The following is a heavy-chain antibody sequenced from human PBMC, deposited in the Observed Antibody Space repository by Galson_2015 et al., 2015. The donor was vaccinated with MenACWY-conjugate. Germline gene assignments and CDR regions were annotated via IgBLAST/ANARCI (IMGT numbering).Heavy chain of an antibody. CDR2: IYHSGST. CDR1: GGSISSYC. J-gene: IGHJ6*02. D-gene: IGHD3-10*01. CDR3: ARAMRITMVRGVVGYYGMDV. V-gene: IGHV4-38-2*02. Sequence: ETLSLTCSVSGGSISSYCWSWIRQPPGKGLEWIGSIYHSGSTYYNPSLKSRVTISVDTSKNQFSLKLSSVTAADTAVYYCARAMRITMVRGVVGYYGMDVWGQGTTVTVSS.